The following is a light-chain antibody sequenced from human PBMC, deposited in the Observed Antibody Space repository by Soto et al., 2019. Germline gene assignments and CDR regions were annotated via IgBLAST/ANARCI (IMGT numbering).Light chain of an antibody. CDR3: SSYTSSSTLYV. CDR2: DVS. J-gene: IGLJ1*01. Sequence: QSALTQPASVSGSPGQSITISCTGTSSDFGGYNYVSWYQQHPGKAPKLMIYDVSNRPSGVSNRFSGSKSGNTASLTIFGLQAEDEADYSCSSYTSSSTLYVFGTGTKVTVL. V-gene: IGLV2-14*01. CDR1: SSDFGGYNY.